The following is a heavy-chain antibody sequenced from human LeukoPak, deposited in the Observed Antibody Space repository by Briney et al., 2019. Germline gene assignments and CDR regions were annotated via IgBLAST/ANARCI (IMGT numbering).Heavy chain of an antibody. J-gene: IGHJ4*02. CDR1: GGSISSSSYY. Sequence: KPSETLSLTCTVSGGSISSSSYYWGWIRQPPGKGLEWIGSIYYSGSTYYNPSLKSRVTISVDTSKNQFSLKLSSVTAADTAVYYCARGEDMSILAGYFDYWGQGTLVTVSS. V-gene: IGHV4-39*07. D-gene: IGHD3-3*02. CDR3: ARGEDMSILAGYFDY. CDR2: IYYSGST.